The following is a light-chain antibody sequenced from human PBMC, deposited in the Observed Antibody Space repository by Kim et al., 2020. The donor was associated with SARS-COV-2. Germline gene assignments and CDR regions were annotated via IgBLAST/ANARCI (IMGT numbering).Light chain of an antibody. V-gene: IGLV1-40*01. Sequence: QSVLTQPPSVSGAPGQRVTISCSGSSSNIGAGYDVHWYQQLPGTAPKLLIYDNTNRPSGVPDRFSGSKSGTSASLAITGLQADDEADYYCQSYDNSLSGPGFGGGTQLTVL. J-gene: IGLJ2*01. CDR1: SSNIGAGYD. CDR2: DNT. CDR3: QSYDNSLSGPG.